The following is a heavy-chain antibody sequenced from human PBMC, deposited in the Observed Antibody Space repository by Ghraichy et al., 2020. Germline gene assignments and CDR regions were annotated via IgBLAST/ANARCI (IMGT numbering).Heavy chain of an antibody. V-gene: IGHV4-31*03. CDR3: ASHLLPEGQPNYFDY. D-gene: IGHD1-1*01. CDR2: IYGSGNT. J-gene: IGHJ4*02. CDR1: GDSINSVNYF. Sequence: SETLSLTCTVSGDSINSVNYFWSWIRQDPGKSLEWIGHIYGSGNTNYNPSLKSRVSISVDTSKNQFSLNLNSVTAADTAVYYCASHLLPEGQPNYFDYWSPGTLVTVSS.